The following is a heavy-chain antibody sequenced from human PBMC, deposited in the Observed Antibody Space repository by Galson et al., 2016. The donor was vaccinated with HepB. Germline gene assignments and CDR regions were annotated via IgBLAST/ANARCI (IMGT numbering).Heavy chain of an antibody. J-gene: IGHJ3*02. CDR2: IITILGRV. V-gene: IGHV1-69*13. CDR3: AREGIGNSSVPDAFDI. Sequence: SVKVSCKASGGTFSTYGISWVRQAPGQGLEWMGEIITILGRVNYAQKFQGRVTIAADDSTSTAYMELGSLRFEDTAVYYWAREGIGNSSVPDAFDIWGQGTMVTVSS. D-gene: IGHD6-25*01. CDR1: GGTFSTYG.